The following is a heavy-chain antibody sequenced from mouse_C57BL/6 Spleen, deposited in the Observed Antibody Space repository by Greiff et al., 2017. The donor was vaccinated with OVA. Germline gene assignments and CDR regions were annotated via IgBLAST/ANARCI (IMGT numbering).Heavy chain of an antibody. CDR1: GYTFTSYW. J-gene: IGHJ4*01. CDR3: AKDYSNYGAMDY. CDR2: IHPSDSDT. V-gene: IGHV1-74*01. Sequence: VQLQQPGAELVKPGASVKVSCKASGYTFTSYWMHWVQQRPGQGLEWIGRIHPSDSDTTSNQKFKGKATLTVDKSSSTAYMQLSSLKSEDSAVENGAKDYSNYGAMDYWGQGTSVTVSS. D-gene: IGHD2-5*01.